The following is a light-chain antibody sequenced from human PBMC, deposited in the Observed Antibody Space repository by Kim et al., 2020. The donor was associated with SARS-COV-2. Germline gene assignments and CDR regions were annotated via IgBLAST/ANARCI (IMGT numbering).Light chain of an antibody. CDR1: QSVSSSY. Sequence: PGERATLSCRASQSVSSSYLAWYQQKPGQAPRLLIYGASSRATGIPDRFSGSGSGTDFTLTISRLEPEDFAVYYCQQYGSSPPNTFGQGTKLEI. V-gene: IGKV3-20*01. CDR3: QQYGSSPPNT. J-gene: IGKJ2*01. CDR2: GAS.